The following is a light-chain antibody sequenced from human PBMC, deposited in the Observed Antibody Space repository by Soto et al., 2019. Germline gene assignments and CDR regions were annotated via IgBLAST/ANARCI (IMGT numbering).Light chain of an antibody. CDR2: DVS. CDR3: SSYTSGGTDFV. J-gene: IGLJ1*01. CDR1: SSDVGGYNY. V-gene: IGLV2-14*03. Sequence: QSALTQPASVSGSPGQSITISCTGTSSDVGGYNYVSWYQQHPGKAPKLMIYDVSDRPSGVSNRFSGSKSGNTASLTISGLQPEDEADYYCSSYTSGGTDFVFGAGTKLTVL.